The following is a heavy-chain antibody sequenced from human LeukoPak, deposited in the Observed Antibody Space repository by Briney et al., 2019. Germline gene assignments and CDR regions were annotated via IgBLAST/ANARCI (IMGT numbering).Heavy chain of an antibody. V-gene: IGHV3-7*03. CDR3: ARPYYYDSSGYSDY. J-gene: IGHJ4*02. CDR2: IKQDGGAK. Sequence: GGSLRLSCAASGFTFTNYWMNWLRQAPGKGLEWVANIKQDGGAKNYVDSVKGRFTISRDNAKNSLYLQMNNLRAEDTAVYYCARPYYYDSSGYSDYWGQGTLVTVSS. D-gene: IGHD3-22*01. CDR1: GFTFTNYW.